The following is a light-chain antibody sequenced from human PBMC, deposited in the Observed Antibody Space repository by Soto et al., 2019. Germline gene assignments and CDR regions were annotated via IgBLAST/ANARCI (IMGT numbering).Light chain of an antibody. CDR3: QQRSNWPT. V-gene: IGKV3D-20*02. CDR1: QSVSTRY. J-gene: IGKJ1*01. Sequence: EIVLTQSPGTLSLSPGERATLSCRASQSVSTRYLAWYRQKPGQAPRLLIYGASSRATGIPDRFSGSGSGTDFTLTISSLEPEDFAVYYCQQRSNWPTFGQGTKVDIK. CDR2: GAS.